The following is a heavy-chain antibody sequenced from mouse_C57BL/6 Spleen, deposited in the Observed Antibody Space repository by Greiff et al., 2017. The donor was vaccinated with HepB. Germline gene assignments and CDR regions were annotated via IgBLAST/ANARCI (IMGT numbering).Heavy chain of an antibody. Sequence: VQLQQSGAELVRPGASVTLSCKASGYTFTDYEMHWVKQTPVHGLEWIRAIDPETGGTAYNQKFKGKAILTADKSSSTAYMELRSLTSEDSAVYYCTRYYYGSSHYFDYWGQGTTLTVSS. D-gene: IGHD1-1*01. CDR1: GYTFTDYE. V-gene: IGHV1-15*01. J-gene: IGHJ2*01. CDR3: TRYYYGSSHYFDY. CDR2: IDPETGGT.